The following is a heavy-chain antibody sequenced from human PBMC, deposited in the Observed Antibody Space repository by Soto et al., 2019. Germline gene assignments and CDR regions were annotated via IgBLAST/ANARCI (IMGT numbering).Heavy chain of an antibody. J-gene: IGHJ4*02. CDR3: AGGGVTHFDY. CDR2: IVVGSGNT. Sequence: ASVEVSCKXSGFTFGSSAVQWVRQAPGQHLEWIGWIVVGSGNTNYAQKFHERVTITRDMSTRTAYMELSSLRSEDTAVYYCAGGGVTHFDYWGQGTLVTVSS. CDR1: GFTFGSSA. D-gene: IGHD2-21*02. V-gene: IGHV1-58*01.